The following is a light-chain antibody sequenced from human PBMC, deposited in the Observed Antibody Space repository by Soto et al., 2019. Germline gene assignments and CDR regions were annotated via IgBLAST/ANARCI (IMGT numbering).Light chain of an antibody. CDR1: SSNIGAGYD. CDR3: QSYDSSLSGVV. Sequence: QSVLTQPPSVSGAPGQRVTISCTGSSSNIGAGYDVHWYQQLPGTAPKLLIYGNSNRPSGVPDRFSGSKSGTSASLAITGRQAEDDADYYCQSYDSSLSGVVFGGGTKLTVL. CDR2: GNS. J-gene: IGLJ2*01. V-gene: IGLV1-40*01.